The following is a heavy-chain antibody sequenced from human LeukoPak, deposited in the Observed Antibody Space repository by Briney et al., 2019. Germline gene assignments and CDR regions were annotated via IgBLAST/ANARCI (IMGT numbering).Heavy chain of an antibody. J-gene: IGHJ4*02. CDR3: ARSLLRFGPPPRPLDY. CDR1: GFTFSSYG. Sequence: GGSLRLSCAASGFTFSSYGMHWVRQAPGKGLEWVAVIWYDGSNKYYADSVRGRFTISSDDSKNMLYLQMSSLRAEDTAVYYCARSLLRFGPPPRPLDYWGQGTLVTVSS. D-gene: IGHD3-3*01. V-gene: IGHV3-33*01. CDR2: IWYDGSNK.